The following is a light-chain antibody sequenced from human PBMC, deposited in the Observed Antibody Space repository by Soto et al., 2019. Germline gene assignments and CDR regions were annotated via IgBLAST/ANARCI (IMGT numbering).Light chain of an antibody. CDR2: GNS. CDR1: SSNIGAGYD. CDR3: QSYDSSLKV. V-gene: IGLV1-40*01. J-gene: IGLJ3*02. Sequence: QSVLTQPPSVSGAPGQRVTISCTGSSSNIGAGYDVHWYQQLPGTAPKLLIYGNSNRPSGVPDRFSGSKSGTSASLAITGLQVEDEADYYCQSYDSSLKVFGGGTQLTVL.